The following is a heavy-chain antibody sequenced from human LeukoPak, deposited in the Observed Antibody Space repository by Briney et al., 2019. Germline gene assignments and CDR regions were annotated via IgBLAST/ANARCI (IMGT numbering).Heavy chain of an antibody. V-gene: IGHV4-59*08. CDR2: IYYIENT. CDR3: ANKADSSSSSFDY. J-gene: IGHJ4*02. Sequence: PSETLSLTCTVSGGPISSYYWSWIRQPPGKGLEWIGFIYYIENTNYNPSLRSRVTMSLDTSKNQFSLKLSSVTAADTAVYYCANKADSSSSSFDYWGQGTLVTVSS. CDR1: GGPISSYY. D-gene: IGHD6-6*01.